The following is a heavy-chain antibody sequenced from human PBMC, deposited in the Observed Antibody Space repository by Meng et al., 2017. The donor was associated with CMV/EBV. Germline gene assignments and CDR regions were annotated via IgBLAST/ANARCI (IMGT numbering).Heavy chain of an antibody. CDR2: IYYSGST. CDR1: GGSVSSGSYY. J-gene: IGHJ5*02. V-gene: IGHV4-61*01. CDR3: ARAYCSSTSCYWENWFDP. Sequence: GSLRLSCTVSGGSVSSGSYYWSWIRQPPGKGLEWIGYIYYSGSTNYNPSLKSRVTISVDTSKNQFSLKLSSVTAADTAVYYCARAYCSSTSCYWENWFDPWGQGTLVTVSS. D-gene: IGHD2-2*01.